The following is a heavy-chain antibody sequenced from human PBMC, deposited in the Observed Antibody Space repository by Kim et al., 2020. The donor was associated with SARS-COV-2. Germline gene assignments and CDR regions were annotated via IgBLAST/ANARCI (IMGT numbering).Heavy chain of an antibody. Sequence: SVKVSCKASGGTFSSYAISWVRQAPGQGLEWMGGIIPIFGTANYAQKFQGRVTITADESTSTAYMELSSLRSEDTAVYYCARASLFWKSLLVVYDAFDYWGQGTLVTVSS. CDR3: ARASLFWKSLLVVYDAFDY. V-gene: IGHV1-69*13. CDR1: GGTFSSYA. J-gene: IGHJ4*02. D-gene: IGHD2-8*02. CDR2: IIPIFGTA.